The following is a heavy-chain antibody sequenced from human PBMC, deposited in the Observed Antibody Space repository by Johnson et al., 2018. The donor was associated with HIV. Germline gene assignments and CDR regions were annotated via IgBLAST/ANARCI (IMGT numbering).Heavy chain of an antibody. Sequence: QMHLVESGGGLVQPGRSLRLSCVASGFTFSTYGMHWVRQAPGKGLEWVAVIWYDGSNKYYADSVKGRFTISRDNSKNTLYLQMNSLRAEDTAVYCCARGLREIAAAGSDAFDIWGLGTMVTVSS. D-gene: IGHD6-13*01. J-gene: IGHJ3*02. CDR1: GFTFSTYG. CDR3: ARGLREIAAAGSDAFDI. V-gene: IGHV3-33*01. CDR2: IWYDGSNK.